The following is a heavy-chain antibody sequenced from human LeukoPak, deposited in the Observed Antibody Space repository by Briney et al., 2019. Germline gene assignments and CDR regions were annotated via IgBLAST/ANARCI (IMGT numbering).Heavy chain of an antibody. V-gene: IGHV3-23*01. CDR1: GFTFSSYA. D-gene: IGHD5-24*01. CDR2: ISGSGDST. J-gene: IGHJ4*02. CDR3: AKLAPTPNLPDDY. Sequence: GGSLRLSCAASGFTFSSYAMSWVRLAPGKGLEWVSSISGSGDSTYYADSVKGRFTISRDNSKNTLYLQMNSLRDEDTAVYFRAKLAPTPNLPDDYWGQGTLVTVSS.